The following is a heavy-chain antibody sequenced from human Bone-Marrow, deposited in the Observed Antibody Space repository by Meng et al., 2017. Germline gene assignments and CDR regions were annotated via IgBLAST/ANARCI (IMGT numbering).Heavy chain of an antibody. V-gene: IGHV3-11*01. J-gene: IGHJ4*02. CDR3: ARQLGATDY. D-gene: IGHD1-26*01. CDR2: ISSSGSTI. CDR1: GFTFRDYY. Sequence: QESVVGSGGGLVKPGGSWRLSCAASGFTFRDYYMSCIHQAPGKGLEWVSYISSSGSTIYYADSVKGRFTISRDNAKNSLYLQMNSLRAEDTAVYYCARQLGATDYWGQGTLVTVSS.